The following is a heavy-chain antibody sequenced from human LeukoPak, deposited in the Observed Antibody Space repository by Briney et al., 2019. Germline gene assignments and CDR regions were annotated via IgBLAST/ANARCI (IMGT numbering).Heavy chain of an antibody. CDR1: GGSISSGGYY. CDR2: IYYSGST. V-gene: IGHV4-31*03. D-gene: IGHD3-22*01. J-gene: IGHJ3*01. Sequence: SETLSLTCTVSGGSISSGGYYWSWIRQHPGKGLEWIGYIYYSGSTYYNPSLKSRVTISVDTSKNQFSLKLTSVTAADTAVYYCARAHLDYVTSGYYYDAFDLWGQGTMVTVSS. CDR3: ARAHLDYVTSGYYYDAFDL.